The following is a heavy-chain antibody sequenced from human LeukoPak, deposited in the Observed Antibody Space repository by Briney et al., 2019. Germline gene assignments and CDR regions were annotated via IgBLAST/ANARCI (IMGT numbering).Heavy chain of an antibody. V-gene: IGHV3-23*01. CDR1: GFNFNIYG. Sequence: PGGSLRLSCAASGFNFNIYGMSWVRHAPGQGLEWVSSISGDGGTTHHADSVKGRFTISRDSSKSTLYLQMNSLRADDTATFYYARGTGHAGGNFDAWGQGALVTVSS. CDR3: ARGTGHAGGNFDA. J-gene: IGHJ4*02. D-gene: IGHD1-14*01. CDR2: ISGDGGTT.